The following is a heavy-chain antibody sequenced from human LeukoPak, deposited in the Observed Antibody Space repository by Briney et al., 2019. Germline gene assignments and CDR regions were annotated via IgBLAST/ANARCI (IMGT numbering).Heavy chain of an antibody. D-gene: IGHD6-13*01. V-gene: IGHV3-66*01. Sequence: PGGSLRLSCAASGFTVSSSYMSWVRQAPGKGLEWVSIIYSSGSTYYADSAKGRFTISRDNPKNTLYLQMSSLRVDDTAMYYCARGSSWPYFDYWGQGTLVTVSS. CDR3: ARGSSWPYFDY. J-gene: IGHJ4*02. CDR1: GFTVSSSY. CDR2: IYSSGST.